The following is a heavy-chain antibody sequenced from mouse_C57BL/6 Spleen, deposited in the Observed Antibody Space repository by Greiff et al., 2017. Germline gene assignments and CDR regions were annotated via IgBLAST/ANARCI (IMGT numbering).Heavy chain of an antibody. J-gene: IGHJ4*01. D-gene: IGHD1-1*01. Sequence: QVQLQQSGPELVKPGASVKISCKASGYAFSSSWMNWVKQRPGQGLEWIGRIYPGDGDTNYNGKFKGKATLTADKSSSTAYMQLSRLSSEDSAVYFCARGITTVVATDYAMDYWGQGTSVTVSS. CDR1: GYAFSSSW. V-gene: IGHV1-82*01. CDR2: IYPGDGDT. CDR3: ARGITTVVATDYAMDY.